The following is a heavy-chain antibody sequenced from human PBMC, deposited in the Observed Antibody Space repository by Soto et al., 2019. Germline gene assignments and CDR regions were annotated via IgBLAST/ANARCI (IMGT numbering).Heavy chain of an antibody. J-gene: IGHJ3*02. Sequence: GGSLRLSYVASGFTFSTHAMSWVRQAPGKGLEWVSALTPSGGETYYADSVKGRFTISRDNSMNALYLQMTSLRIEDTAVYYCAHPRGYGVFDAYDIWGQGTMVTVS. V-gene: IGHV3-23*01. CDR3: AHPRGYGVFDAYDI. CDR1: GFTFSTHA. D-gene: IGHD4-17*01. CDR2: LTPSGGET.